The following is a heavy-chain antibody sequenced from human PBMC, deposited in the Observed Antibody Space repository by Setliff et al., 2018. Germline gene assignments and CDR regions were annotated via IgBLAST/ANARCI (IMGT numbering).Heavy chain of an antibody. D-gene: IGHD3-22*01. CDR3: ARANCYDSSGHSVYGMDV. CDR1: GGSFSTYA. CDR2: IIPIFGTT. J-gene: IGHJ6*02. Sequence: ASVKVSCKASGGSFSTYAISWARQAPGQGLEWMGVIIPIFGTTNNAQKFQGRVTITADESTSTAYMELSSLRSEDTAVYYCARANCYDSSGHSVYGMDVWGQGTTVTVSS. V-gene: IGHV1-69*13.